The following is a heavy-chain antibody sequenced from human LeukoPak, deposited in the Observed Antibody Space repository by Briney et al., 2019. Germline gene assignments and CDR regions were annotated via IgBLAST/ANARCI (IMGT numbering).Heavy chain of an antibody. V-gene: IGHV3-74*01. CDR2: INSDGSST. CDR3: ARPDSSGYYYELDY. CDR1: GFTFSSYW. Sequence: PGGSLRLSCAASGFTFSSYWMHWVRQAPGKELVWVSHINSDGSSTSYADSVKGRFTISRDNAMKTLYLQMNSLRAEDTAVYYCARPDSSGYYYELDYWGQGTLVTVSS. D-gene: IGHD3-22*01. J-gene: IGHJ4*02.